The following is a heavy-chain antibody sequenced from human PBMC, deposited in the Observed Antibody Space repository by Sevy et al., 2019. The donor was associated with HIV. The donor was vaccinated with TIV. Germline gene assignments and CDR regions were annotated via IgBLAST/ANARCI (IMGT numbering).Heavy chain of an antibody. Sequence: GGSLRLSCAASGFTFSTYSMNWVRQAPGKGLEWVSSISSSSNYIYYADSVKGRFTISRDNAKNSLYLQRNSVRAQDTAVYYCARDGARITMVQGVMAYYHGMDVWGQGTTVTVSS. V-gene: IGHV3-21*01. J-gene: IGHJ6*02. CDR2: ISSSSNYI. CDR3: ARDGARITMVQGVMAYYHGMDV. D-gene: IGHD3-10*01. CDR1: GFTFSTYS.